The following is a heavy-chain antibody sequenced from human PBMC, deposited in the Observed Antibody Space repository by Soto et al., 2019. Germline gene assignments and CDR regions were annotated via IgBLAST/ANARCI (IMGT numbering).Heavy chain of an antibody. J-gene: IGHJ4*02. V-gene: IGHV3-30*18. Sequence: PGASLRPSCKTSGFTFSTYSMHRVRQAPGKGLEWVAVISYDGSNKYYADSVKGRFTISRDNSKNTLYLQMNSLRAEDTAVYYCAKDFSRGNLPFDYWGQGT. CDR1: GFTFSTYS. CDR2: ISYDGSNK. CDR3: AKDFSRGNLPFDY. D-gene: IGHD2-21*02.